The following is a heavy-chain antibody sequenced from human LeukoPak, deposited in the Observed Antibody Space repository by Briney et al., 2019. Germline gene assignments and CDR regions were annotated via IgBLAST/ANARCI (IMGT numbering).Heavy chain of an antibody. Sequence: GASVKVSCKASGYTFTGYYMHWLLQAPGQGLEWMGRINPNSGGTNYAQKFQGRVTMTRDTSISTAYMELSRLRSDDTAVYYCARAPNRRTAYYMDVWGKGTTVTVSS. CDR1: GYTFTGYY. CDR3: ARAPNRRTAYYMDV. V-gene: IGHV1-2*06. J-gene: IGHJ6*03. D-gene: IGHD1-14*01. CDR2: INPNSGGT.